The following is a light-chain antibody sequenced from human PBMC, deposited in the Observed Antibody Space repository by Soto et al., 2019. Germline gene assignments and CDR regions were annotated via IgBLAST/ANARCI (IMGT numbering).Light chain of an antibody. CDR2: GAS. CDR3: QQCNNWPPLT. V-gene: IGKV3-15*01. CDR1: HNINSN. J-gene: IGKJ4*01. Sequence: EVVMTQSPATLSVSPGERATLSCRASHNINSNLAWYQQKPGQAPRLLIYGASTRATGIPARFSGSGSGTEFTLTISSLQSEDFAVYYCQQCNNWPPLTFGGGTKVEIE.